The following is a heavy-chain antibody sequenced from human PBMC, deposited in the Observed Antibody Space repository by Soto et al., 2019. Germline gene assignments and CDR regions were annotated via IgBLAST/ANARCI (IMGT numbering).Heavy chain of an antibody. CDR3: ARDPTAVTSRFDP. Sequence: EVQLVESGGGLVKPGGSLRLSCAASGFTFSSYSMNWVRQAPGKGLEWVSSISSSSSYIYYADSVKGRFTISRDNAKNSLYLQMNSLRAEDTAVYYCARDPTAVTSRFDPWGKGTLVTVSS. J-gene: IGHJ5*02. V-gene: IGHV3-21*01. CDR2: ISSSSSYI. CDR1: GFTFSSYS. D-gene: IGHD4-4*01.